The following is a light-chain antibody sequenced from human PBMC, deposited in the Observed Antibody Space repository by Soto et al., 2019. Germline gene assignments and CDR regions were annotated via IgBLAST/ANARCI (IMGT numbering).Light chain of an antibody. CDR3: HQLNSYPRLFN. J-gene: IGKJ4*01. V-gene: IGKV1-9*01. Sequence: DIHMTQSPSSLSASVGYIFTITCRASQSISRNLDWYQQKPGKAPELLIYTASNLQSGVSSRLIGRGSGKEFTLTISSLQTQDLATYYCHQLNSYPRLFNFGGGTKVDI. CDR2: TAS. CDR1: QSISRN.